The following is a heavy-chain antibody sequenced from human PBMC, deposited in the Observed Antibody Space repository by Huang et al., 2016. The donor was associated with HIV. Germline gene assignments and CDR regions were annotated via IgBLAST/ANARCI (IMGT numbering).Heavy chain of an antibody. Sequence: QVQLVQSGTEVRKPGASVKVSCKASGYTFTTFGITWVRQAPGQGLEWMGGISPDNGMTEYEQKIRGRITMTKDTSTTTAYMELRTLTSDDTAVYYCARSYGSGNDFLDFWGQGTLVTVSS. CDR2: ISPDNGMT. CDR1: GYTFTTFG. D-gene: IGHD3-10*01. CDR3: ARSYGSGNDFLDF. V-gene: IGHV1-18*04. J-gene: IGHJ3*01.